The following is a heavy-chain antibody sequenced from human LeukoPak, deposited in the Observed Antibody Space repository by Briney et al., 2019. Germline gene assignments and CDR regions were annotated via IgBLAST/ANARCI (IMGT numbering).Heavy chain of an antibody. Sequence: SETLSLTCTVSGGSISSRSYYWGWIRQPPGKGLEWIGSVYYSGYTYYNPSLKSRVTISVDMSTNQFSLKLTSVTAADTAVYYCARGSYSSGWYPGFDYWGQGTLVTVSS. CDR3: ARGSYSSGWYPGFDY. V-gene: IGHV4-39*07. D-gene: IGHD6-19*01. CDR2: VYYSGYT. CDR1: GGSISSRSYY. J-gene: IGHJ4*02.